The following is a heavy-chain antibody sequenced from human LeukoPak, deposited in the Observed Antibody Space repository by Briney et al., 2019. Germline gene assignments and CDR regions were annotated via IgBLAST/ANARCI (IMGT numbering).Heavy chain of an antibody. CDR1: GGSISGYY. CDR2: IYYSGSA. Sequence: PSETLSLTCTVSGGSISGYYWSWIRQPPGKGLEWIGYIYYSGSANYNPSLNSRVTMSLDTSKSQFSLRLSSVTAADTAVYFCARHPFATPFDYWGPGTLVTVSS. CDR3: ARHPFATPFDY. J-gene: IGHJ4*02. V-gene: IGHV4-59*08. D-gene: IGHD2-15*01.